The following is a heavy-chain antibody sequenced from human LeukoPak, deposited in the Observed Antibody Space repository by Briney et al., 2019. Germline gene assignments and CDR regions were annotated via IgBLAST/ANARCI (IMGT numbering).Heavy chain of an antibody. V-gene: IGHV4-59*01. J-gene: IGHJ4*02. CDR3: ARGVGYGLKSYFDY. D-gene: IGHD5-18*01. Sequence: SETLSLTCTVPGGSISSYYWSWIRQPPGKGLEWIGYISNSGITNYNPSLKSRVTISVDTSKNQFSLKLSSVTAADTAVYYCARGVGYGLKSYFDYWGQGTLVTVSS. CDR2: ISNSGIT. CDR1: GGSISSYY.